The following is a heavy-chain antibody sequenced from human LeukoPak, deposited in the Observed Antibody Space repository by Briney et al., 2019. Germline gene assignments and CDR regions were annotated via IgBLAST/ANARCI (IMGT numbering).Heavy chain of an antibody. J-gene: IGHJ4*02. CDR2: IYNSGST. CDR3: ARGVVAAAGRTFDF. V-gene: IGHV4-59*01. D-gene: IGHD6-13*01. CDR1: GDSFSYFY. Sequence: SETLSLTCTVSGDSFSYFYWSWIRQPPGKGLEWIGYIYNSGSTNYNPSLKSRVTISLDTSKNQFSLKLSSVAAADTAVYYCARGVVAAAGRTFDFWGQGTLVTVSS.